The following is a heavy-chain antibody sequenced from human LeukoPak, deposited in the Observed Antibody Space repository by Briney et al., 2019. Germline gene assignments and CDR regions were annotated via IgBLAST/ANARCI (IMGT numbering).Heavy chain of an antibody. Sequence: ASVKVSCKASGYTFTSYGISWVRQAPGQGLEWMGWISAYNGNTNYAQKLQGRVTMTTDTSTSTAYMELRSLRSDDTAVYYCARDLYYDTSGCPDYWGQGTLVTVSS. CDR2: ISAYNGNT. V-gene: IGHV1-18*01. CDR1: GYTFTSYG. D-gene: IGHD3-22*01. J-gene: IGHJ4*02. CDR3: ARDLYYDTSGCPDY.